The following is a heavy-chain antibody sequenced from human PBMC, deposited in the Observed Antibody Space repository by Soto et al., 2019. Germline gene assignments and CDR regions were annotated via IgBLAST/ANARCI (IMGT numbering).Heavy chain of an antibody. D-gene: IGHD2-15*01. CDR3: AKPLVTAFHYYYYGMDV. CDR2: ISYDGSNK. J-gene: IGHJ6*02. Sequence: GGSLRLSCAASGFTFSSYGMHWVRQAPGKGLEWVAVISYDGSNKYYADSVKGRFTISRDNSKNTLYLQMNSLRAEDTAVYYCAKPLVTAFHYYYYGMDVWGQGTTVTVSS. V-gene: IGHV3-30*18. CDR1: GFTFSSYG.